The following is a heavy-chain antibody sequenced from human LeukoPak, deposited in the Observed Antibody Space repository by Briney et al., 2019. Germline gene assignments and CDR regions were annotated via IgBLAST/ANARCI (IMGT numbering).Heavy chain of an antibody. CDR1: GGSISSSSYY. V-gene: IGHV4-61*01. CDR3: AREVLGSTSPSPFDY. J-gene: IGHJ4*02. Sequence: PSETLSLTCTVSGGSISSSSYYWGWIRQPPGKGLEWIGYIYYSGSTNYNPSLKSRVTISVDTSENQFSLRLSSVTAADTAVYYCAREVLGSTSPSPFDYWGQGTLVTVSS. D-gene: IGHD2-2*01. CDR2: IYYSGST.